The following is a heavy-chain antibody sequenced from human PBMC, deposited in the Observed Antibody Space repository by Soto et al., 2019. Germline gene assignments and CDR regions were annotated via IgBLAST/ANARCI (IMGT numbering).Heavy chain of an antibody. CDR3: ARVPTYYYDSQFDY. V-gene: IGHV1-69*02. CDR1: GGTFSSYT. J-gene: IGHJ4*02. CDR2: IIPILGIA. Sequence: SVKVSCKASGGTFSSYTISWVRQAPGQGLEWMGRIIPILGIANYAQKFQGRVTITADKSTSTAYMELSSLRSEDTAVYYCARVPTYYYDSQFDYWGQGTLVTSPQ. D-gene: IGHD3-22*01.